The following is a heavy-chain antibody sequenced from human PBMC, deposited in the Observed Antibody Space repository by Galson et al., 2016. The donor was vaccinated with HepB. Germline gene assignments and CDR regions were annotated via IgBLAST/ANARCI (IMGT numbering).Heavy chain of an antibody. D-gene: IGHD5-24*01. CDR1: GFTVSSNY. Sequence: SLRLSCAASGFTVSSNYMSWVRQAPGKGLEWVSLIYSGGSTYYADSVKGRFTISRDNSKNTAYLQMNTLRAEDTAVYYCARRWKEMATITDAFDIWGQGTMVTVSS. CDR3: ARRWKEMATITDAFDI. J-gene: IGHJ3*02. CDR2: IYSGGST. V-gene: IGHV3-53*01.